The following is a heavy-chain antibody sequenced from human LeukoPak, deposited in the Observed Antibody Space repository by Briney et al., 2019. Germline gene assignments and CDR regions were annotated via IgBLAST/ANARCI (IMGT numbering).Heavy chain of an antibody. D-gene: IGHD3-9*01. CDR2: IRYDGSNK. CDR1: GFTFSSYG. CDR3: AKDYDDKFDY. V-gene: IGHV3-30*02. J-gene: IGHJ4*02. Sequence: GGSLRLSCAASGFTFSSYGMHWVRQAPGKGLEWVAFIRYDGSNKYYADSVKGRFAISRDNSKNTLYLQMNSLRAEDTALYYCAKDYDDKFDYWGQGTLVTVSS.